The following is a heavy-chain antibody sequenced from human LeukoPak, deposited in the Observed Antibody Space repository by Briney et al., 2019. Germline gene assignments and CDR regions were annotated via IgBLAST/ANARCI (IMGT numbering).Heavy chain of an antibody. Sequence: PGGSLRLSCAASGFTFSNYAMSWVRQAPGKGLEWVSAISGSGGSTYYADSVKGRFTISRDNSKNTLYLQMNSLRAEDTALYYCARDRVTLAAAAYFYFNYWGQGTLVTVSS. CDR1: GFTFSNYA. CDR3: ARDRVTLAAAAYFYFNY. D-gene: IGHD6-13*01. V-gene: IGHV3-23*01. CDR2: ISGSGGST. J-gene: IGHJ4*02.